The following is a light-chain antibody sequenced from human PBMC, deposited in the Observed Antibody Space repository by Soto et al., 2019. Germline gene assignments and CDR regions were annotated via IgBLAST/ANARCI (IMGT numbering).Light chain of an antibody. J-gene: IGLJ1*01. CDR1: KSDIGVYDF. CDR2: EVV. Sequence: QSVLTQPPSASGSPRQSVTISCTGTKSDIGVYDFVSWYQHHPGKAPRLIIYEVVQRPSGVPDRSSGSKSGNTASLTVSGLQAADEADYFCKSYAGSNTYVFGSGTK. V-gene: IGLV2-8*01. CDR3: KSYAGSNTYV.